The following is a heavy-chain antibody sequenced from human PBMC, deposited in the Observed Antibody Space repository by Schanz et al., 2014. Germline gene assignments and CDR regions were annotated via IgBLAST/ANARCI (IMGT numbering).Heavy chain of an antibody. D-gene: IGHD5-18*01. CDR2: ISSRSSHI. Sequence: EVQLVESGGGLVQPGGSLRLSCTASGFTFSSYSMNWVRQAPGKGLEWVSSISSRSSHIYYADSVKGRFTVSRDNAKNSVYLQMNGLRVEDTAVYYCVRERTSYGGNSYFFDHWGQGTLVTVSS. V-gene: IGHV3-21*01. CDR3: VRERTSYGGNSYFFDH. CDR1: GFTFSSYS. J-gene: IGHJ4*02.